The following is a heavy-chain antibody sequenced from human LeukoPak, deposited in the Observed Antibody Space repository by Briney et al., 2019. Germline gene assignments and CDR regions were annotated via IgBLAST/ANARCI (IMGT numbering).Heavy chain of an antibody. Sequence: GESLKISCKGSGYSFTSYWIGWVRQMPGKGLEWMGIIYPGDSDTRYSPSFQGQVTISADKSISTAYLQWSSLKASDTAMYYCARWDYYGSGSYYRSPNFDYWGQGTLVTVPS. J-gene: IGHJ4*02. CDR1: GYSFTSYW. D-gene: IGHD3-10*01. CDR3: ARWDYYGSGSYYRSPNFDY. V-gene: IGHV5-51*01. CDR2: IYPGDSDT.